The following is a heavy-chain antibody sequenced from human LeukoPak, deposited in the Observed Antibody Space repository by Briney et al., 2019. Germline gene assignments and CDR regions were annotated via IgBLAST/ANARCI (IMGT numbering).Heavy chain of an antibody. Sequence: GGSLRLSCATSGFTFSGSAIHWVRQAPGKGLEWVSTINGGGGSTYYADSVQGRFTISRDNSRNTMYLQMTSLRAEDTAVYYCAKAPQTIAREYYFDYWGQGTLVTVSS. V-gene: IGHV3-23*01. J-gene: IGHJ4*02. D-gene: IGHD1-1*01. CDR2: INGGGGST. CDR3: AKAPQTIAREYYFDY. CDR1: GFTFSGSA.